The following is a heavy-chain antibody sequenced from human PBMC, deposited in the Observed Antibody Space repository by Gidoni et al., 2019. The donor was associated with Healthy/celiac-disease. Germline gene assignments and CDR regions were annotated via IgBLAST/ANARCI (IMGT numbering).Heavy chain of an antibody. D-gene: IGHD3-10*01. V-gene: IGHV3-21*01. CDR2: ISSSSSYI. J-gene: IGHJ4*02. CDR1: AFTFSSSS. Sequence: EVQLVGSGGGLVQPAGSLRLSCAASAFTFSSSSMNWVRQAPGKGLEWVSSISSSSSYIYYADSGKGRFTISRDNAKNSLYLKMNSLRAEDTAVYYCARALYYYGSGRYPDYWGQGTLVTVSS. CDR3: ARALYYYGSGRYPDY.